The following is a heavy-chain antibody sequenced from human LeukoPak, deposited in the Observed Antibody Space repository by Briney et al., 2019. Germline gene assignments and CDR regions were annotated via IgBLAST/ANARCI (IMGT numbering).Heavy chain of an antibody. CDR2: IWSDGTNR. V-gene: IGHV3-33*04. D-gene: IGHD4-11*01. CDR3: ARDAQRGFDYSNSLKY. CDR1: GFTFSHHG. Sequence: GGSLRLSCAAAGFTFSHHGMHWVRQAPGQGLEWVAVIWSDGTNRFYADSVKGRFTISRDNSKNTVFLQMDSLRVKDTAIYYCARDAQRGFDYSNSLKYWGHGTLVTVSS. J-gene: IGHJ4*01.